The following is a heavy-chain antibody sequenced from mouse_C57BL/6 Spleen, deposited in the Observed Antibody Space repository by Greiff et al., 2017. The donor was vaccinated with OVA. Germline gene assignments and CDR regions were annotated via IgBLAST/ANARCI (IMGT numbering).Heavy chain of an antibody. D-gene: IGHD3-2*02. CDR2: ISSGSSTI. J-gene: IGHJ2*01. V-gene: IGHV5-17*01. Sequence: DVKLVESGGGLVKPGGSLKLSCAASGFTFSDYGMHWVRQAPEKGLEWVAYISSGSSTIYYADTVKGRFTISRDNAKNTLFLQMTSLRSEDTAMYYFARSAQVRFDYWGQGTTLTVSS. CDR3: ARSAQVRFDY. CDR1: GFTFSDYG.